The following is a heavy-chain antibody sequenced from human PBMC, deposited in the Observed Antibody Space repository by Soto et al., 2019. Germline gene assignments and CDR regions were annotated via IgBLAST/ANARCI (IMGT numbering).Heavy chain of an antibody. V-gene: IGHV3-21*01. CDR1: GFTFRTYT. CDR2: IRGFSPYT. J-gene: IGHJ6*02. Sequence: KPGGSLRLSCISSGFTFRTYTMNWVRQAPGKGLEWVSGIRGFSPYTFYAESVKGRFTISRDNAKNSLDLQMDSLRAEDTAVYYCARDRGYDAHDYYYNAMDVWGQGTTGTVSS. D-gene: IGHD3-10*01. CDR3: ARDRGYDAHDYYYNAMDV.